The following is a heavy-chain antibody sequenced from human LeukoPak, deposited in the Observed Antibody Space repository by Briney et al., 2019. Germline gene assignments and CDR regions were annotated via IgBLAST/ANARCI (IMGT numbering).Heavy chain of an antibody. J-gene: IGHJ6*02. V-gene: IGHV1-2*02. Sequence: ASVKVSCKASGYTFTGYYMHWVRQAPGQGLEWMGWINPNSGGTNYAQKFQGRATMTRDTSISTAYMELSRLRSDDTTVYYCARDREYCSGGSCYLTYYYYGMDVWGQGTTVTVSS. D-gene: IGHD2-15*01. CDR1: GYTFTGYY. CDR2: INPNSGGT. CDR3: ARDREYCSGGSCYLTYYYYGMDV.